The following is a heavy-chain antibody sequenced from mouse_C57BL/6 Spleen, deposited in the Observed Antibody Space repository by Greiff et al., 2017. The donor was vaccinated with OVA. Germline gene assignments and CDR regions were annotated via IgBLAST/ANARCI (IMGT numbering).Heavy chain of an antibody. Sequence: EVQLQQSGPELVKPGASVKISCKASGYTFTDYYMNWVKQSHGKSLEWIGDINPNNGGTSYNQKFKGKATLTVDKSSSTAYMELRSLTSEDSAVYYCARGMGPYYFDYWGQGTTLTVSS. D-gene: IGHD4-1*01. V-gene: IGHV1-26*01. CDR2: INPNNGGT. CDR1: GYTFTDYY. CDR3: ARGMGPYYFDY. J-gene: IGHJ2*01.